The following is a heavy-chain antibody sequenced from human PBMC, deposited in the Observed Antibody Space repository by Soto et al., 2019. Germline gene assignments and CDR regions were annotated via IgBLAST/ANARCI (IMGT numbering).Heavy chain of an antibody. CDR3: ASAAEIDYFNT. CDR2: IFYNGRT. V-gene: IGHV4-39*01. Sequence: QLQLQESGPGLVKPSETLSLTCTVSGDSITSSPYYWCGLRQPPGKGLEWVGSIFYNGRTYYNPSRKSRVTLYADTSKNQLSLYLKSVTAAEPAMYYCASAAEIDYFNTWGQGTRLTFS. J-gene: IGHJ4*02. CDR1: GDSITSSPYY. D-gene: IGHD2-21*01.